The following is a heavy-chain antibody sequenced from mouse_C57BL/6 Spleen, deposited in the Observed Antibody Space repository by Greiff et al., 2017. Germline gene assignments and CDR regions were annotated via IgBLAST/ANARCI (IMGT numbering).Heavy chain of an antibody. D-gene: IGHD1-1*01. CDR3: ARSYYYGSSPHYYAMDY. CDR2: LNPNYGTT. CDR1: GYSFTDYN. V-gene: IGHV1-39*01. Sequence: VQLKESGPELVKPGASVKISCKASGYSFTDYNMNWVKQSNGKSLEWIGVLNPNYGTTSYNQKFKGKATLTVDQSSSTAYMQLNSLTSEDSAVYYCARSYYYGSSPHYYAMDYWGQGTSVTVSS. J-gene: IGHJ4*01.